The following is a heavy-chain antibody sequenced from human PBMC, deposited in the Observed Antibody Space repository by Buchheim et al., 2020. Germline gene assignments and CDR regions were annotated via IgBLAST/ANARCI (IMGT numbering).Heavy chain of an antibody. CDR3: ARDRAAEDYFDY. V-gene: IGHV3-48*02. CDR2: IGTGSTI. Sequence: EVQLVESGGGLVQPGVSLRLSCAASGFTFSTFSMNWVRQAPGKGLEGVSYIGTGSTIYYADSVKGRFTIPRDHAKNYMYLQMNGLRDENTAVYYCARDRAAEDYFDYWGQGTL. J-gene: IGHJ4*02. CDR1: GFTFSTFS. D-gene: IGHD6-25*01.